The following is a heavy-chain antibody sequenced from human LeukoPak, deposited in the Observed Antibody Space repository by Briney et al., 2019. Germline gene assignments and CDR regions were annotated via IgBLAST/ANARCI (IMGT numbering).Heavy chain of an antibody. CDR3: ARDEPTTVGGADY. V-gene: IGHV1-18*04. D-gene: IGHD3-10*02. CDR2: ISAYNGNT. J-gene: IGHJ4*02. CDR1: GYTFTGYY. Sequence: GASVKVSCKASGYTFTGYYMHWVRQAPGQGLEWMGWISAYNGNTNYAQKLQGRVTMTTDTSTSTAYMELRSLRSDDTAVYYCARDEPTTVGGADYWGQGTLVTVSS.